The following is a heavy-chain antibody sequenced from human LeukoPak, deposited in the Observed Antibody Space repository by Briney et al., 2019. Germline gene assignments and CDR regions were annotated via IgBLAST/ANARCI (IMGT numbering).Heavy chain of an antibody. CDR2: ISVYNGNT. D-gene: IGHD3-16*01. J-gene: IGHJ4*02. CDR1: GYTFSSYG. V-gene: IGHV1-18*01. CDR3: ARDQYDYVWDSHRPYFDY. Sequence: ASVKVSCKASGYTFSSYGISWVRQAPGQGLEWMAWISVYNGNTKYAQRFQGRVTMTTDTSTGTAYMELRSLKSDDTAVYYCARDQYDYVWDSHRPYFDYWGQGTLVTVSS.